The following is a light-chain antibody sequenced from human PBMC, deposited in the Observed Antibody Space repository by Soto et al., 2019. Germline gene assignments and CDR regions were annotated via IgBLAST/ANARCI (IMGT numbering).Light chain of an antibody. V-gene: IGLV2-23*02. CDR2: EVS. CDR1: SSDVGSYNL. J-gene: IGLJ7*01. Sequence: QSVLTQPASVSGSPGQSITISCTGTSSDVGSYNLVSWYQQHPGKAPKLMIYEVSKRPSGVSNRFSGSKSGNTASLTISGLQAEDEADYYCCSYAGSSTAVFGGGTQLTV. CDR3: CSYAGSSTAV.